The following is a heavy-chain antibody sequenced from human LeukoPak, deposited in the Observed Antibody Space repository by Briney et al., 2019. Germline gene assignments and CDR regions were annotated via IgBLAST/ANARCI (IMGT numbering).Heavy chain of an antibody. CDR2: ISSSGSTI. CDR1: GFTFSSYK. J-gene: IGHJ6*04. D-gene: IGHD6-19*01. CDR3: ARSQYSSGWDYYYGMDV. Sequence: PRGSLRLSCAASGFTFSSYKMDWVRRAPGKGLEWGSDISSSGSTISYADSVKGRFTISRANAKISPYLQMKRLRAEDTAVYYRARSQYSSGWDYYYGMDVWGKGTTVTVSS. V-gene: IGHV3-48*03.